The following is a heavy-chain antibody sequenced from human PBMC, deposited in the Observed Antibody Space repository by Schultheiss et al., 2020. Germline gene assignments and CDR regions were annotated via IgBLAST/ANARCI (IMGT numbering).Heavy chain of an antibody. CDR1: GYTFTSYG. J-gene: IGHJ4*02. CDR2: ISAYNGNT. V-gene: IGHV1-18*01. CDR3: ARDPRYCSGGSCYSAFDY. Sequence: ASVKVSCKASGYTFTSYGISWVRQAPGQGLEWMGWISAYNGNTNYAQKLQGRVTMTTDTSTSTAYMELRSLRSDDTVVYYCARDPRYCSGGSCYSAFDYWGQGTLVTVSS. D-gene: IGHD2-15*01.